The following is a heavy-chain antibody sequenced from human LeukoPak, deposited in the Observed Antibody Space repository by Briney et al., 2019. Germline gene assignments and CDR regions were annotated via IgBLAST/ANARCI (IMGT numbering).Heavy chain of an antibody. CDR2: IYYSGST. Sequence: PSETLSLTCTVSGGSFNSYYWSWIRQPPGKGLEWIGYIYYSGSTNYNPSLKSRVTISVDTSKNQFSLRLSSVTAADTAVYYCARSGAAAGFDYWGQGTLVTVSS. CDR3: ARSGAAAGFDY. D-gene: IGHD6-13*01. V-gene: IGHV4-59*01. CDR1: GGSFNSYY. J-gene: IGHJ4*02.